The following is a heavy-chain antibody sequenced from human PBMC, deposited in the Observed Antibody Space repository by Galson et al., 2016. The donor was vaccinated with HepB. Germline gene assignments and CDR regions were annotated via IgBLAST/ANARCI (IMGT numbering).Heavy chain of an antibody. V-gene: IGHV4-39*01. CDR3: ARQTITAAGDY. Sequence: SETLSLTCSASGASVSSNSFYWAWIRQPPGKGLEWIGRIYYSGRTYNNPSLKSRVTMSVDTSKNYFSLKLTSVTAADTAVYYCARQTITAAGDYWGQGTLVTVSS. D-gene: IGHD6-13*01. CDR1: GASVSSNSFY. J-gene: IGHJ4*02. CDR2: IYYSGRT.